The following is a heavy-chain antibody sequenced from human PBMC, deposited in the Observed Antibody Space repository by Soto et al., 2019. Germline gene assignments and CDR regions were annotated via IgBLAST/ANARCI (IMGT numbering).Heavy chain of an antibody. V-gene: IGHV3-66*01. D-gene: IGHD6-13*01. CDR1: GGSFSGYH. J-gene: IGHJ4*02. CDR3: ARVHSSSYHYFEY. Sequence: ETLSLTCAVYGGSFSGYHMSWVRQAPGKGLEWISVIYSAGSADFADSVKGRFTISRDNSKNTLYLQMSSLRAEDTAVYYCARVHSSSYHYFEYWGQGTLVTVPQ. CDR2: IYSAGSA.